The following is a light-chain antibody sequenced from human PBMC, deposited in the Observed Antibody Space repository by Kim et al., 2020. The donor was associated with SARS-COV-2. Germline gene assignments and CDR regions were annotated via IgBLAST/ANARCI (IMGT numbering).Light chain of an antibody. CDR3: PSYDSSLSGSSV. CDR2: NPR. CDR1: SSNLGAGYG. Sequence: VTTPWTGGSSNLGAGYGVHWYQQLPGTAPNLLIYNPRYRPSGVPDRFSGSKSGTSASLAITGLQAEDEADYYCPSYDSSLSGSSVFGTGTKVTVL. V-gene: IGLV1-40*01. J-gene: IGLJ1*01.